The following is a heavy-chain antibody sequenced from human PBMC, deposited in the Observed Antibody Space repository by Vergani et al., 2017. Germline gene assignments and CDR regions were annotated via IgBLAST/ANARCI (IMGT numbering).Heavy chain of an antibody. CDR1: GGTFSTYA. V-gene: IGHV1-69*01. Sequence: QVQLVQSGAEVKKPGSSVKVSCKASGGTFSTYAISWVRQAPGQGLEWMGGIIPVFGTTNYAQKFQGRVTITADASTTTAYMELSSLRSEDTGVYYCARGDTAMDPFDYWGQGTLVTVSS. J-gene: IGHJ4*02. CDR3: ARGDTAMDPFDY. CDR2: IIPVFGTT. D-gene: IGHD5-18*01.